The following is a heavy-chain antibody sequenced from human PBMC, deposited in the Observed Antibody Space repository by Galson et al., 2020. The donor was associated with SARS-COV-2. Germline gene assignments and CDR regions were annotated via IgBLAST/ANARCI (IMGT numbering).Heavy chain of an antibody. V-gene: IGHV3-30*04. Sequence: GGSLRLSCAASGFTFSSYAMHWVRQAPGKGLEWVAVISYDGSNKYYADSVQGRFTISRDNSKNTLYLQMNSLRAEDTAVYYCAREEVGAINWFDPWGQGTLVTVSS. D-gene: IGHD1-26*01. CDR1: GFTFSSYA. CDR2: ISYDGSNK. J-gene: IGHJ5*02. CDR3: AREEVGAINWFDP.